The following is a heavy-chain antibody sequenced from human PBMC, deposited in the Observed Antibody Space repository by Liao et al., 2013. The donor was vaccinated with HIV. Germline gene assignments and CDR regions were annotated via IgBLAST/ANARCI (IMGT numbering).Heavy chain of an antibody. Sequence: QVQLHESGPGLVKPSETLSLTCTVSSGSISSYYWNWIRQPAEKGLEWIGRIYFSGYINHNPSLKSRVTMSVDTSKNQISLNLNSVTAADTALYYCARYFGSDGFDPWGQGTQVTVSS. CDR2: IYFSGYI. CDR3: ARYFGSDGFDP. CDR1: SGSISSYY. V-gene: IGHV4-4*07. J-gene: IGHJ5*02. D-gene: IGHD3-9*01.